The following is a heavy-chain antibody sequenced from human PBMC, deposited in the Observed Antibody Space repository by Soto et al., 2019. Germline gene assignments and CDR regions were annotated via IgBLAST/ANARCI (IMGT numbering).Heavy chain of an antibody. D-gene: IGHD2-8*02. V-gene: IGHV1-18*01. J-gene: IGHJ4*02. CDR2: ISAHNGNT. Sequence: QAHLVQSGPEVKKPGASVKVSCKGSGYIFSSCGVAWVRQAPGQGLEWMGWISAHNGNTEYAQKFQGRVTVTRDTSTSTAYLELRSLRSDDTALYYCARGRYWDYWGQGALVTVSS. CDR3: ARGRYWDY. CDR1: GYIFSSCG.